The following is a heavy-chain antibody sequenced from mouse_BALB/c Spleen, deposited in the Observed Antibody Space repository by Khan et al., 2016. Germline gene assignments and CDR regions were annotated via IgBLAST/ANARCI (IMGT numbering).Heavy chain of an antibody. CDR3: ARGGIKGTFVY. V-gene: IGHV3-6*02. D-gene: IGHD3-3*01. J-gene: IGHJ3*01. CDR1: GYSITSGYY. CDR2: ISYDGSD. Sequence: EVQLQESGPGLVKPSQSLSLTCSVTGYSITSGYYWNWIRQFPGNKLEWMGCISYDGSDNYNPSLKNRISITRDTSKNQFLRKLNSMTTEDTATSYEARGGIKGTFVYWDQGTLFTVPA.